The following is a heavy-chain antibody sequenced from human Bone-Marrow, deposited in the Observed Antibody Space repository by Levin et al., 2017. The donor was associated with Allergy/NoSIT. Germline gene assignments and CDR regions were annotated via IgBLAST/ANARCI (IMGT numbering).Heavy chain of an antibody. CDR2: ITSSGDST. D-gene: IGHD3-22*01. V-gene: IGHV3-48*02. CDR3: ARDPARGYYDSSGYSGDH. CDR1: GFTFRHYT. J-gene: IGHJ4*02. Sequence: AGGSLRLSCVASGFTFRHYTMNWVRQAPGKGLEWVSCITSSGDSTYYADSVKGRFTISRDNVKNSLYLQLNRLRDEDTAMYYCARDPARGYYDSSGYSGDHWGQGTLVTVSS.